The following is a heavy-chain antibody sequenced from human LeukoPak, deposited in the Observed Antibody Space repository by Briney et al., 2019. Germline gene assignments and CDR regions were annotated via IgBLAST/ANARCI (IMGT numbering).Heavy chain of an antibody. J-gene: IGHJ4*02. V-gene: IGHV3-23*01. CDR1: GFTFSSYA. CDR2: ISGSGGST. Sequence: GGSLRLSCAASGFTFSSYAMSWVRQAPGKGLEWVSAISGSGGSTYYADSVKGRFTISRDNSKNTLYLQMNGLRAEDTAVYYCAKTSEPLTTVTRYFDYWGQGTLVTVSS. CDR3: AKTSEPLTTVTRYFDY. D-gene: IGHD4-17*01.